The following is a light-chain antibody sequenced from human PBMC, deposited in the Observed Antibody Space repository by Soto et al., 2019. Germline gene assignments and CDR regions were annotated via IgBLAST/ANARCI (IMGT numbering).Light chain of an antibody. Sequence: EIVLTQSPGTLTLSPGERATLSCRASQSVNTNYLAWYQQKSGQAPRLLIYGASIRATGIPDRFSGSGSGTDFTLTIRRLEPEDFAAYFCQQYGSSANTFGQGTRLEIK. V-gene: IGKV3-20*01. CDR1: QSVNTNY. CDR3: QQYGSSANT. J-gene: IGKJ5*01. CDR2: GAS.